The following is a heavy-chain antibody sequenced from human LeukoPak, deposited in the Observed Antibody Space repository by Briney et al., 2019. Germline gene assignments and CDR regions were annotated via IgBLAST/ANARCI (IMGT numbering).Heavy chain of an antibody. V-gene: IGHV1-69*13. D-gene: IGHD5-12*01. CDR3: ARDVRGYSGYDYPWYYFDY. CDR2: IIPIFGTA. CDR1: GGTFSSYA. J-gene: IGHJ4*02. Sequence: ASVKVSCKASGGTFSSYAISWVRQAPGQGLEWMGGIIPIFGTANYAQKFQGRVTITADESTSTAYMELSSLRSEDTAVYYCARDVRGYSGYDYPWYYFDYWGQGTLVTVSS.